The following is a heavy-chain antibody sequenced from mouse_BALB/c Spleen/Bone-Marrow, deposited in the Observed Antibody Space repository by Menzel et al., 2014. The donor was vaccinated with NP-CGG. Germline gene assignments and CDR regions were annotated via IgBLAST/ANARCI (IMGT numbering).Heavy chain of an antibody. Sequence: DVHLVESGGGLVQPGESLKLSCESNEYEFPSHDMSWVRKTPEKRLELVAAINSDGGSTFYPDTMERRFIISRDNTKXTLCLQMSSLRSEDTDSYFCARQGDSGRSWFVYWGEGTLVTVSA. D-gene: IGHD2-1*01. J-gene: IGHJ3*01. V-gene: IGHV5-2*01. CDR3: ARQGDSGRSWFVY. CDR2: INSDGGST. CDR1: EYEFPSHD.